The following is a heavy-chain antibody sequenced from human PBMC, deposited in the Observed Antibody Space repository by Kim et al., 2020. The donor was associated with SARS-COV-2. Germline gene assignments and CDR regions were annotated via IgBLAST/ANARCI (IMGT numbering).Heavy chain of an antibody. CDR1: GYTFSNYD. V-gene: IGHV1-8*01. CDR3: ARGPYCGSSFSCPYFFDY. CDR2: MNPNSGNT. J-gene: IGHJ4*02. Sequence: ASVKVSCEASGYTFSNYDINWVRQATGQGLEWMGWMNPNSGNTGYAQTFQGRVTKTRNISISTAYMDLTGLGSEDTAVYFCARGPYCGSSFSCPYFFDYWGQGTLVTVSS. D-gene: IGHD2-2*01.